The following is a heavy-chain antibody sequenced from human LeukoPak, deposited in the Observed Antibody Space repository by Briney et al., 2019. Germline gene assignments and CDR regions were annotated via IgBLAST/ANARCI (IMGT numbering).Heavy chain of an antibody. Sequence: SETLSLTCTVSGGSISSYYWSWIRQPAGKGLEWIGRIYTSGSTNYNPSLKSRVTMSVDTSKNQFSLNLSSVTAADTAVYYCARLGYCSGGSCLGADYWGQGTLVTVSS. CDR3: ARLGYCSGGSCLGADY. CDR1: GGSISSYY. J-gene: IGHJ4*02. V-gene: IGHV4-4*07. D-gene: IGHD2-15*01. CDR2: IYTSGST.